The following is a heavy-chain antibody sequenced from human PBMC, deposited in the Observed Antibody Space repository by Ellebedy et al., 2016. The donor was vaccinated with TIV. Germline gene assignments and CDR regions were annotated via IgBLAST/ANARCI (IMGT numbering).Heavy chain of an antibody. CDR1: GFTFSSYG. CDR3: AKLPYCSSTSCPNDAFDI. Sequence: GGSLRLXCAASGFTFSSYGMHWVRQAPGKGLEWVAVISYDGSNKYYADSVKGRFTISRDNSKNTLYLQMNSLRAEGTAVYYCAKLPYCSSTSCPNDAFDIWGQGTMVTVSS. D-gene: IGHD2-2*01. CDR2: ISYDGSNK. J-gene: IGHJ3*02. V-gene: IGHV3-30*18.